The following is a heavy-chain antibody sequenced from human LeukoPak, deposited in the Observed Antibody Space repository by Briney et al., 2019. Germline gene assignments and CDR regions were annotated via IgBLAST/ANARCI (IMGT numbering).Heavy chain of an antibody. V-gene: IGHV4-59*01. J-gene: IGHJ6*02. D-gene: IGHD3-10*01. CDR3: ARDRVTMVRGVSTTKDYYYYGMDV. Sequence: PSETLSLTCTVSGGSISSYYWSWIRQSPGKGLEWIGYIYYSGSTNYSPSLKSRVTISVDTSKNQFSLNLSSVTAADTAVYYCARDRVTMVRGVSTTKDYYYYGMDVWGQGTTVTVSS. CDR1: GGSISSYY. CDR2: IYYSGST.